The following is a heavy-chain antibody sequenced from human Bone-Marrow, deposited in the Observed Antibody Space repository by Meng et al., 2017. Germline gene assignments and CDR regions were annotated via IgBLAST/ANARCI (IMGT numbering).Heavy chain of an antibody. CDR1: GGSISSGDYY. CDR3: ARDLNAGGILVS. D-gene: IGHD3-16*01. Sequence: VQLQESDPGLVKPSQTLSLTCTVSGGSISSGDYYWTWIRQPPGKGLELIGYIYYSGSTYYNPSLNSRLTISVDTSKNQFSLKLSSVTAADTAVYYCARDLNAGGILVSWGQGTLVTVSS. J-gene: IGHJ5*02. CDR2: IYYSGST. V-gene: IGHV4-30-4*01.